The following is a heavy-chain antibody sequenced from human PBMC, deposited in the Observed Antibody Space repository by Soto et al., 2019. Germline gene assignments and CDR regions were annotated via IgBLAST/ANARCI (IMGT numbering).Heavy chain of an antibody. CDR3: AHLPWKQLWPRAPVVY. CDR1: GFSLSTSGVG. J-gene: IGHJ4*02. Sequence: QITLKESGPTLVKPTQTLTLTCTFSGFSLSTSGVGVGWIRQPPGKALEWLGIIYWDDDKRYSPSLKSRVTITKDTFTNQLVLTMTNMDPVDTATYYCAHLPWKQLWPRAPVVYWGQGTPVTVSS. D-gene: IGHD5-18*01. V-gene: IGHV2-5*02. CDR2: IYWDDDK.